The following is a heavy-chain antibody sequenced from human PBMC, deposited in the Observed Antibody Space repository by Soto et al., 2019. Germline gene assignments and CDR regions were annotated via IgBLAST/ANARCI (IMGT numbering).Heavy chain of an antibody. CDR1: GASIGRFY. Sequence: SETLSLTCTVSGASIGRFYWSWIRQAPGRGLEWIGYIFYGGITDYNPSLKSRVTISVDTPNNQFSLTLRSVTAADTAVYYCATSPQYSRGWNGGFDSWGQGIPVTVSS. V-gene: IGHV4-59*01. D-gene: IGHD6-19*01. CDR2: IFYGGIT. J-gene: IGHJ4*02. CDR3: ATSPQYSRGWNGGFDS.